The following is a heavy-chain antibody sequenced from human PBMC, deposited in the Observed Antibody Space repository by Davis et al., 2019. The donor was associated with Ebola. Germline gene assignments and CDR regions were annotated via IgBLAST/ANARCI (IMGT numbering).Heavy chain of an antibody. CDR2: ISSSGSTV. Sequence: LSLTCAVYGGSFSGYYWSWIRQPPGKGLEWVSYISSSGSTVYYADSVKGRFTISRDSAKNSLYLQMYSLRDEDTAVYYCARGLDYWGQGSLVTVSS. CDR1: GGSFSGYY. J-gene: IGHJ4*02. D-gene: IGHD3-16*01. V-gene: IGHV3-11*04. CDR3: ARGLDY.